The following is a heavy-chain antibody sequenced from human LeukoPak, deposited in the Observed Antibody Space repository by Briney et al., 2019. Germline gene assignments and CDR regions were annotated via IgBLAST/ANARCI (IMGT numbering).Heavy chain of an antibody. Sequence: KPSETLSLTCAVYGGSFSGYYWSWIRQPPGKGLEWIGEINHSGSTNYNPSLKSRVTISVDTSKNQFSLKLSSVTAADTAEYYCARGYSSSWYKARGAFDIWGQGTMVTVSS. V-gene: IGHV4-34*01. CDR1: GGSFSGYY. J-gene: IGHJ3*02. CDR3: ARGYSSSWYKARGAFDI. D-gene: IGHD6-13*01. CDR2: INHSGST.